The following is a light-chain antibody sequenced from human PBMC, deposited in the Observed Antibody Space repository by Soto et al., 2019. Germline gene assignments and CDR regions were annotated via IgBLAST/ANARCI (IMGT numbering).Light chain of an antibody. CDR1: QSVSSSY. Sequence: EIVLTQSTGTLSLSPGERATLSCRASQSVSSSYLAWYQQKPGQAPRLLIYGASSRATGIPDRFSGSGSGTDFTLTISRLDPEDFAVYYCQQYGSSPPWTFGQGTKVDIK. V-gene: IGKV3-20*01. CDR2: GAS. J-gene: IGKJ1*01. CDR3: QQYGSSPPWT.